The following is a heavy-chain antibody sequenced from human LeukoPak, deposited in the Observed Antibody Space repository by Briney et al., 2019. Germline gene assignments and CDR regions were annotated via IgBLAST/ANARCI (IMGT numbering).Heavy chain of an antibody. J-gene: IGHJ4*02. D-gene: IGHD6-19*01. Sequence: GGSLRLSCAASGYTFSSFWIHWVRQAPGKGLEWVARIDSDGSGTRYADSVKGRFTISRDNSKNTLYLQMNSLRAEDTAVYYCARDNAVAGNVVDYWGQGTLVTVSS. CDR1: GYTFSSFW. V-gene: IGHV3-74*01. CDR3: ARDNAVAGNVVDY. CDR2: IDSDGSGT.